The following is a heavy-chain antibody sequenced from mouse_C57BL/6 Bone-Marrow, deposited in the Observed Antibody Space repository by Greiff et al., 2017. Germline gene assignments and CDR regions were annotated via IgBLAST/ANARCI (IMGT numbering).Heavy chain of an antibody. Sequence: QVQLQPPGAELVKPGASVKMSCKASGYTFTSYWLTWVQQRPGQGLEWIGDIYPGSGSTNYNEKFKSKATLTVDTSSSTAYMQLSSLTSEASAVYYCERRYEYGGAYFDYWGKGTTLTVSS. D-gene: IGHD2-4*01. CDR1: GYTFTSYW. CDR2: IYPGSGST. V-gene: IGHV1-55*01. CDR3: ERRYEYGGAYFDY. J-gene: IGHJ2*01.